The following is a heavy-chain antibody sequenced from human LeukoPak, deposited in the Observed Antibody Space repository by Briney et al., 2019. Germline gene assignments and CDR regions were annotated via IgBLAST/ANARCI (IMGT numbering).Heavy chain of an antibody. Sequence: GGSLRLSCAASGFTFSSYEMNWVRQAPGKGLEWVSGINWNGGSTGYADSVKGRFTISGDNAKNSLYLQMNSLRAEDTALYYCARRGATAYYYYMDVWGKGTTVTVSS. CDR1: GFTFSSYE. J-gene: IGHJ6*03. CDR2: INWNGGST. D-gene: IGHD1-26*01. CDR3: ARRGATAYYYYMDV. V-gene: IGHV3-20*04.